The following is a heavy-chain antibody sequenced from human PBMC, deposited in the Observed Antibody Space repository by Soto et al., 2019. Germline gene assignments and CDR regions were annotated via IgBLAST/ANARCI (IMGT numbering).Heavy chain of an antibody. J-gene: IGHJ5*02. V-gene: IGHV4-39*01. Sequence: QLQLQESGPGLVKPSETLSLTCTVSGGSISSSSYYWGWIRQPPGKGLEWIGSIYYSGSTYYNPSLKSRVTITVDTSRNQCSRKLSSVTAADTAVYYCASQRGWETNWFDPWGQGTLVTVSS. CDR2: IYYSGST. D-gene: IGHD1-26*01. CDR3: ASQRGWETNWFDP. CDR1: GGSISSSSYY.